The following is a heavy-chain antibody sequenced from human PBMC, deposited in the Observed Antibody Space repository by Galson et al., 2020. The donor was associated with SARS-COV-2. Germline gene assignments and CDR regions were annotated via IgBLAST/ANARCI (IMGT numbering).Heavy chain of an antibody. J-gene: IGHJ4*02. CDR1: GGSISPFY. Sequence: SETLSLTCTVSGGSISPFYWSWIRQPPEKGLEWIGYISYSGSTNYHPSLKSRVTISVDTSKNQFSLKLSSVTAADTAVYYCARHNPTGDEFDYWGQGTLGTVSS. CDR2: ISYSGST. V-gene: IGHV4-59*01. D-gene: IGHD4-17*01. CDR3: ARHNPTGDEFDY.